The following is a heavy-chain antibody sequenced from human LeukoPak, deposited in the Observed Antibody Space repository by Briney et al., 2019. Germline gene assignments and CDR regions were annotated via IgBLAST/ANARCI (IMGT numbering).Heavy chain of an antibody. CDR1: GGSISRGGYA. Sequence: SETLSLTCAVSGGSISRGGYAWSWIRQPPGRGLEWIGYIYHSGSAYYNPSLKSRFTMSVDTSRNQFSLKVTSVTAVDTAVYYCARSPSYNDILTGYFYFDYWGQGTLVTVSS. CDR3: ARSPSYNDILTGYFYFDY. CDR2: IYHSGSA. J-gene: IGHJ4*02. V-gene: IGHV4-30-2*01. D-gene: IGHD3-9*01.